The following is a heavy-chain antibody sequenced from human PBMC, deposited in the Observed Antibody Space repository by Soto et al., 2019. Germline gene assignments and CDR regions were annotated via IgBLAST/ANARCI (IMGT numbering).Heavy chain of an antibody. CDR3: ARDPSGSYPLYYFDY. J-gene: IGHJ4*02. CDR2: INPNSGGT. D-gene: IGHD1-26*01. Sequence: RASVKVSCKASGYTFAGYYMHWVRQAPGQGLEWMGWINPNSGGTNYAQKFQGRVTMTRDTSISTAYMELSRLRSDDTAVYYCARDPSGSYPLYYFDYWGQGTLVTVSS. V-gene: IGHV1-2*02. CDR1: GYTFAGYY.